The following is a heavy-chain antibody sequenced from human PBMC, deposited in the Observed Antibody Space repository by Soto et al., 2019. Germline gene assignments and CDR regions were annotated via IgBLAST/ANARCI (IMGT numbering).Heavy chain of an antibody. J-gene: IGHJ3*02. Sequence: ASVKVSFKASGYTFSGYYIHWVRQAPGQGLEWMGWINPRSGGTKYTQKFQGRVTMTRDTSINTAYMDLSRVTSDDTAVYYCAREGNGYSAFDIWGQGTMVTVSS. CDR3: AREGNGYSAFDI. V-gene: IGHV1-2*02. CDR1: GYTFSGYY. D-gene: IGHD3-3*01. CDR2: INPRSGGT.